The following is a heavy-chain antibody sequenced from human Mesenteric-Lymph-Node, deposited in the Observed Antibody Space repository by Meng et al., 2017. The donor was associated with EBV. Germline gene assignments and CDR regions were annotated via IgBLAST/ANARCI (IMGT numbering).Heavy chain of an antibody. CDR3: AGHDFGDYAFDY. CDR2: IYYRGST. D-gene: IGHD4-17*01. J-gene: IGHJ4*02. Sequence: VDVQESGPGLVKPSQTLSLTCAVSGASISSGVYYWSWIRQPPGKGLEWMGYIYYRGSTYYNPSLKSRVTISVDTSKNLLSLKVNSVTAADTAVYYCAGHDFGDYAFDYWGQGTLVTVSS. CDR1: GASISSGVYY. V-gene: IGHV4-30-4*01.